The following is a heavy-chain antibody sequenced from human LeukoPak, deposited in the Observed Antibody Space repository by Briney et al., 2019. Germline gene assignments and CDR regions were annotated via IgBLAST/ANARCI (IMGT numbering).Heavy chain of an antibody. CDR3: ARDHLKRRRDIVVVPAAGGFVWYFDL. Sequence: SVKVSCKASGGTFSSYAISWVRQAPGQGLEWMGGIIPIFGTANYAQKFQGRVTITADESTSTAYMGLSSLRSEDTAVYYCARDHLKRRRDIVVVPAAGGFVWYFDLWGRGTLVTVSS. J-gene: IGHJ2*01. V-gene: IGHV1-69*13. CDR2: IIPIFGTA. D-gene: IGHD2-2*01. CDR1: GGTFSSYA.